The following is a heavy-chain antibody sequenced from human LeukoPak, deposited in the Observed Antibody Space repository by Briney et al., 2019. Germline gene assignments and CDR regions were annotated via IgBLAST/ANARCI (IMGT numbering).Heavy chain of an antibody. D-gene: IGHD6-13*01. J-gene: IGHJ5*02. CDR1: GGSFSGYY. V-gene: IGHV4-34*01. Sequence: SETLSLTCAVYGGSFSGYYWSWIRQPPGKGLEWIGEINHSGSTNYNPSLKSRVTISVDTSKNQFSLKLSSVAAADTAVYYCARVRRSSSWYDWFDPWGQGTLVTVSS. CDR2: INHSGST. CDR3: ARVRRSSSWYDWFDP.